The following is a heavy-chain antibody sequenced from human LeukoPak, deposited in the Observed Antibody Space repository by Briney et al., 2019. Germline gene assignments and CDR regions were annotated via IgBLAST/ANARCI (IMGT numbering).Heavy chain of an antibody. Sequence: SETLSLTCAVYGGSFSGYYWSWIRQPPGKGLEWIGEINHSGSTNYNPSLKSRATISVDTSKNQFSLKLSSVTAADTAVYYCARLHGRNYYDSSGYYYYFDYWGQGTLVTVSS. CDR2: INHSGST. V-gene: IGHV4-34*01. J-gene: IGHJ4*02. D-gene: IGHD3-22*01. CDR1: GGSFSGYY. CDR3: ARLHGRNYYDSSGYYYYFDY.